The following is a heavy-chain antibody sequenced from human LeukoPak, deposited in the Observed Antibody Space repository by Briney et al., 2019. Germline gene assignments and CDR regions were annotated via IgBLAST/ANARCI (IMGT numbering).Heavy chain of an antibody. CDR1: GYSISSGYY. D-gene: IGHD2-15*01. V-gene: IGHV4-38-2*02. J-gene: IGHJ4*02. CDR3: ARVLVDCSGGSCYYFDY. CDR2: IYHSGST. Sequence: SEILSLTCTVSGYSISSGYYWGWIRQPPGKGLEWIGSIYHSGSTYYNPSLKSRVTISVDTSKNQFSLKLSSVTAADMAVYYCARVLVDCSGGSCYYFDYWGQGTLVTVSS.